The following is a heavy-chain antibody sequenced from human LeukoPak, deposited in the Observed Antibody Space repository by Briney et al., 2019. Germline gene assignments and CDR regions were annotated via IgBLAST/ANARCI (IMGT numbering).Heavy chain of an antibody. Sequence: PGRSLRLSCSASGFTFSYYAMHWVCQAPRRRLENVLTISIKVGRTHQPDSVKGRFTIYIDNYKKTLYLQMSGLRAEDTAGYYCVKDRGYCSNGACFPVDCWG. V-gene: IGHV3-64D*09. J-gene: IGHJ6*01. CDR2: ISIKVGRT. D-gene: IGHD2-8*01. CDR3: VKDRGYCSNGACFPVDC. CDR1: GFTFSYYA.